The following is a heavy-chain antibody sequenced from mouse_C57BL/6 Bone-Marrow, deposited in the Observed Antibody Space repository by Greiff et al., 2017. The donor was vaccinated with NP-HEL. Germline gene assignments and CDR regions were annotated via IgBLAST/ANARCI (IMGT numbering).Heavy chain of an antibody. J-gene: IGHJ4*01. CDR1: GYTFTSYW. D-gene: IGHD1-1*01. CDR3: ARTITTVEGDYAMDY. V-gene: IGHV1-53*01. CDR2: INPSNGGT. Sequence: QVQLQQPGTELVKPGASVKLSCKASGYTFTSYWMHWVKQRPGQGLEWIGNINPSNGGTNYNEKFKSKATLTVDKSSSTAYMQLSSLTSEDSAVYYCARTITTVEGDYAMDYWGQGTSVTVSS.